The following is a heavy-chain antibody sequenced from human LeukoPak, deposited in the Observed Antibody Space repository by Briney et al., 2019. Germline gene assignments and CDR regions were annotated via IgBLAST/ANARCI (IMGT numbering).Heavy chain of an antibody. D-gene: IGHD3-9*01. J-gene: IGHJ5*02. CDR3: TREATGYSWFDP. Sequence: ASVKVSCKASGGTFSSYAISWVRQAPGQGLEWMGGIIPIFGTANYAQKFQGRVTMTTDTSTNTAYMELRSLRSDDTAVYYCTREATGYSWFDPWGQGTLVTVSS. CDR1: GGTFSSYA. V-gene: IGHV1-69*05. CDR2: IIPIFGTA.